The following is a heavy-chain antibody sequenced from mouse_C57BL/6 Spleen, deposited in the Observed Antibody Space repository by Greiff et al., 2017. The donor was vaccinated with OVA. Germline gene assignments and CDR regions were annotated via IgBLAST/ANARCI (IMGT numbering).Heavy chain of an antibody. CDR2: IDPETGGT. Sequence: QVQLQQSGAELVRPGASVTLSCKASGYTFTDYEMHWVKQTPVHGLEWIGAIDPETGGTAYNQKFKGKAILTADKSSSTAYMELRSLTSEDSAVYYCANYDYDVGFAYWGKGTLVTVSA. J-gene: IGHJ3*01. V-gene: IGHV1-15*01. CDR3: ANYDYDVGFAY. D-gene: IGHD2-4*01. CDR1: GYTFTDYE.